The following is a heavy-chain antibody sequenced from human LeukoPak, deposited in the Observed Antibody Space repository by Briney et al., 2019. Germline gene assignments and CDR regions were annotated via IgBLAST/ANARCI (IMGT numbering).Heavy chain of an antibody. J-gene: IGHJ4*02. Sequence: ASVKVSCKVSGYTLTELSMHWVRQAPGKGLEWMGGFDPEDGETIYAQKFQGRVTMTEDTSTDTAYMELSSLRSEDTAVYYCATDLLRRRLLAAAGKKILDCWGQGTLVTVSS. D-gene: IGHD6-13*01. CDR3: ATDLLRRRLLAAAGKKILDC. V-gene: IGHV1-24*01. CDR1: GYTLTELS. CDR2: FDPEDGET.